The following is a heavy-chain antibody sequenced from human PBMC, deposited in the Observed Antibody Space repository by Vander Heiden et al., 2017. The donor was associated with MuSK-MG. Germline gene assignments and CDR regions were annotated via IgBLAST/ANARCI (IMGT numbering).Heavy chain of an antibody. CDR1: GFTFSAYE. V-gene: IGHV3-23*04. CDR2: ISGSSSYT. Sequence: EVPLVESGGGWVQPGGSLRLSCSASGFTFSAYEMIWFRQAPGKGMEWVSGISGSSSYTNYADSVKGRFTISRDNSKNTVYLQMNSLRAEDTALYYCFTHLYASGTYSNSWFDPWGQGTLVTVSS. CDR3: FTHLYASGTYSNSWFDP. D-gene: IGHD3-10*01. J-gene: IGHJ5*02.